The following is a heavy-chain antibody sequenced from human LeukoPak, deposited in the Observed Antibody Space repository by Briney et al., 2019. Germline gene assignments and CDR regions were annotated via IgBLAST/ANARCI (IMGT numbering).Heavy chain of an antibody. CDR3: ASGRTYDFWSGSNWFDP. J-gene: IGHJ5*02. CDR2: ISSSGSTI. CDR1: GFTFSSYS. V-gene: IGHV3-48*03. D-gene: IGHD3-3*01. Sequence: GESLRLSCAASGFTFSSYSMNWVRQAPGKGLEWVSYISSSGSTIYYADSVKGRFTISRDNAKNSLYLQMNSLRAEDTAVYYCASGRTYDFWSGSNWFDPWGQGTLVTVSS.